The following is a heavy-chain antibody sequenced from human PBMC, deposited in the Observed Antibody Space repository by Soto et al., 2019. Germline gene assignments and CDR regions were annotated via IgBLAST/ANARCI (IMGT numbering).Heavy chain of an antibody. J-gene: IGHJ4*01. CDR1: GGSISSDDYC. CDR3: ARGPSGDKVDY. D-gene: IGHD1-26*01. Sequence: QVQLQESGPGLVEPSQTLSLTCTVSGGSISSDDYCWSWIRQSPGKGLEWIGHIYDSGNTYSNPSLKSRVTISGDTSNNQFSLRLSSVTAADTAVYYCARGPSGDKVDYWGHGTLVTVSS. V-gene: IGHV4-30-4*01. CDR2: IYDSGNT.